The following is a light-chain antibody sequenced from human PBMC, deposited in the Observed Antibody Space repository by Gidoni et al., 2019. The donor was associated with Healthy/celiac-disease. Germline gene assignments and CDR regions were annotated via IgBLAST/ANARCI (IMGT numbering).Light chain of an antibody. CDR3: QAWDSSTVV. J-gene: IGLJ2*01. Sequence: YELTQPPSVSVSPGQTASITCYGDKLGDKYACWYQQKPGQSPVLVIYQDSKRPSGIPERFSGSNSGNTATLTISGTQAMDEADYYCQAWDSSTVVFGGGTKLTVL. CDR2: QDS. V-gene: IGLV3-1*01. CDR1: KLGDKY.